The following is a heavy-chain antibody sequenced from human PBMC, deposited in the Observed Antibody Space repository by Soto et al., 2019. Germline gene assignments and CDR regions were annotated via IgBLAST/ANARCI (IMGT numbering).Heavy chain of an antibody. J-gene: IGHJ6*03. CDR3: ARLSKLRDFWSGYYHSYYYYMDV. CDR2: IYYSGST. D-gene: IGHD3-3*01. Sequence: LQLQESGRGLVKPSETLSLTCTVSGGSISSSSYYWGWIRQPPGKGLEWIGSIYYSGSTYYNPSLKSRVTISVDTSKNQFSLKLSSVTAADTAVYYCARLSKLRDFWSGYYHSYYYYMDVWGKGTKVTV. CDR1: GGSISSSSYY. V-gene: IGHV4-39*01.